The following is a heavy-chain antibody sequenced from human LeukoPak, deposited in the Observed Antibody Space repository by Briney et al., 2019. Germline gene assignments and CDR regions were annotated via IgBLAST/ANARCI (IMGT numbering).Heavy chain of an antibody. D-gene: IGHD1-26*01. Sequence: SETLSLTCTVSGGPITSHFWSWSRQPPGEGLEWIGNFYHAGNSNLNPSLKSRVTMSIDTSKNQFSLKLRSMTAADTAVYYCARDGPTSTAPFDYWGQGTLVTVSS. CDR2: FYHAGNS. V-gene: IGHV4-59*11. CDR3: ARDGPTSTAPFDY. J-gene: IGHJ4*02. CDR1: GGPITSHF.